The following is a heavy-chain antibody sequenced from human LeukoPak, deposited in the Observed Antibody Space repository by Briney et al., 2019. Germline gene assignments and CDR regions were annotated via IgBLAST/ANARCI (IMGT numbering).Heavy chain of an antibody. CDR3: AKGQTEEPYSGWDV. CDR1: GSIGIDGY. V-gene: IGHV3-23*01. D-gene: IGHD6-19*01. J-gene: IGHJ6*02. Sequence: GGSLRLSCAVSGSIGIDGYMSWVRQAPGKGLEWVSAISGSGGSTYYADSVKGRFTISRDNSKNTLYLQMNSLRAEDTAVYYCAKGQTEEPYSGWDVWGQGTTVTVSS. CDR2: ISGSGGST.